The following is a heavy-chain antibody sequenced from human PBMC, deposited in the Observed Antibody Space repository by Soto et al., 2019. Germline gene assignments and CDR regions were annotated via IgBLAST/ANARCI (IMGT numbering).Heavy chain of an antibody. CDR1: GFAFSNAW. CDR3: TTGLRFLEWLSRYDY. J-gene: IGHJ4*02. Sequence: PGGSLRLSCAASGFAFSNAWMNWVRQAPGKGLEWVGRIKSKTDGGTKDYAAPVKSRFTISRDDSKNTLYLQMNGLKTEDTAVYYCTTGLRFLEWLSRYDYWGQGTLVTVSS. CDR2: IKSKTDGGTK. V-gene: IGHV3-15*07. D-gene: IGHD3-3*01.